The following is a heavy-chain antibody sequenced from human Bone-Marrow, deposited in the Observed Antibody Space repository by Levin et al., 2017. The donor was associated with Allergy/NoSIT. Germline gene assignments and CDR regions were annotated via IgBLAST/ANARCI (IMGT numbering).Heavy chain of an antibody. D-gene: IGHD2-21*02. Sequence: AGGSLRLSCAASGFTFSSYAMSWVRQAPGKGLEWVSAISGSGGSTYYADSVKGRFTISRDNSKNTLYLQMNSLRAEDTAVYYCAKESLVVVTAPQPVQHWGQGTLVTVSS. CDR2: ISGSGGST. J-gene: IGHJ1*01. CDR3: AKESLVVVTAPQPVQH. V-gene: IGHV3-23*01. CDR1: GFTFSSYA.